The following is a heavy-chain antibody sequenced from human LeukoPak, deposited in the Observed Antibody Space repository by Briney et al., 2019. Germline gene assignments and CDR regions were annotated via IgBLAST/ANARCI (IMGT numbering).Heavy chain of an antibody. J-gene: IGHJ4*02. V-gene: IGHV7-4-1*02. Sequence: ALVKVSCKASGYTFTSYAMNWVRQAPGQGLEWMGWINTNTGNPTYAQGFTGRFVFSLDTSVSTAYLQISSLKAEDTAVYYCAKEGSTSFLDYWGQGTLVTVSS. CDR2: INTNTGNP. CDR3: AKEGSTSFLDY. D-gene: IGHD2-2*01. CDR1: GYTFTSYA.